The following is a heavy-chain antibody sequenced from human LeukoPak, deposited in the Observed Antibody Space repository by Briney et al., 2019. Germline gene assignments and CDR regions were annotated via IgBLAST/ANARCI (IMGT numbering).Heavy chain of an antibody. V-gene: IGHV7-4-1*02. CDR1: GYTFISYT. D-gene: IGHD5-12*01. Sequence: GASVKVSCKASGYTFISYTLSWLRQAPGQGLEWMGWINTNTGTPTYAQGFTGRFVFSLDSSVSTAYLQISSLKAEDIAVYYCVRQYSGYESLYFDYWGQGTLVTVSS. J-gene: IGHJ4*02. CDR2: INTNTGTP. CDR3: VRQYSGYESLYFDY.